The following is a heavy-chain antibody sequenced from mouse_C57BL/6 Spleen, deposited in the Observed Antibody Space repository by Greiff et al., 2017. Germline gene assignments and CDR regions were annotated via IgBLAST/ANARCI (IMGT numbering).Heavy chain of an antibody. CDR2: IYPRSGNT. D-gene: IGHD1-1*01. CDR3: ARGRLLRGTYYFDY. V-gene: IGHV1-81*01. CDR1: GYTFTSYG. Sequence: QVQLQQSGAELARPGASVKLSCKASGYTFTSYGISWVKQRTGQGLEWIGEIYPRSGNTYYNEKFKGKATLTADKSSSTAYMEIRSLTSEDSAVNFYARGRLLRGTYYFDYWGKGTTLTVSS. J-gene: IGHJ2*01.